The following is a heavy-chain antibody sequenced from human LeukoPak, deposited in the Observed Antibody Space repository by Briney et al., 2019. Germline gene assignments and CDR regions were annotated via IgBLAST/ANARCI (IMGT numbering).Heavy chain of an antibody. Sequence: GESLKISCKGSGYSFTSYWSGWVRQMPGKGLEWMGINYPGDSDTRYSPSFQGQVTISADKSISTAYLQWSSLKASDTAMYYCARVRYCSGGSCYTDEYFQHWGQGTLVTVSS. D-gene: IGHD2-15*01. V-gene: IGHV5-51*01. CDR2: NYPGDSDT. CDR3: ARVRYCSGGSCYTDEYFQH. CDR1: GYSFTSYW. J-gene: IGHJ1*01.